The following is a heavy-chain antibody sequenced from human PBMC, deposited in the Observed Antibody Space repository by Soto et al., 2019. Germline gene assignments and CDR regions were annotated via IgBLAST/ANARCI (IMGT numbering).Heavy chain of an antibody. CDR3: ARGGQWLVSGNWFDP. J-gene: IGHJ5*02. V-gene: IGHV4-61*01. D-gene: IGHD6-19*01. CDR2: IYYSGST. Sequence: NPSETLSLTCTVSGGSVSSGSYCWSWIRQPPGKGLEWIGYIYYSGSTNYNPSLKSRVTISVDTSKNQFSLKLSSVTAADTAVYYCARGGQWLVSGNWFDPWGQGTLVTVSS. CDR1: GGSVSSGSYC.